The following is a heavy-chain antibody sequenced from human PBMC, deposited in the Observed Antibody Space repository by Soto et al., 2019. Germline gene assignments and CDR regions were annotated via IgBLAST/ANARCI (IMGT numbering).Heavy chain of an antibody. J-gene: IGHJ3*01. CDR3: VRDLAHGYNGNV. CDR1: GAVVTSGENY. D-gene: IGHD5-18*01. Sequence: TLSLTCSVSGAVVTSGENYWSWVRQPPGKGLEWLGYIYDSGVTSYTPALKSRVTLSLDRPNNQVSLKLRSVTAADTAVYFCVRDLAHGYNGNVWGQGTLVTVSS. CDR2: IYDSGVT. V-gene: IGHV4-30-4*08.